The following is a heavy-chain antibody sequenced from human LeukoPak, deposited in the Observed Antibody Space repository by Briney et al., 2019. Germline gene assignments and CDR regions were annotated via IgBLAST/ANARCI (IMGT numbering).Heavy chain of an antibody. CDR1: GGSISSGSYY. V-gene: IGHV4-61*02. D-gene: IGHD3-22*01. J-gene: IGHJ4*02. CDR3: ARNSYRGYYYESSGIDY. Sequence: SSETLSLTCTVSGGSISSGSYYWSWIRQPAGKGLEWIGRIYTSGSTNYNPSLKSRVTISVDTSKNQFSLKLSSVTAADTAVYYCARNSYRGYYYESSGIDYWGQGTLVTVSS. CDR2: IYTSGST.